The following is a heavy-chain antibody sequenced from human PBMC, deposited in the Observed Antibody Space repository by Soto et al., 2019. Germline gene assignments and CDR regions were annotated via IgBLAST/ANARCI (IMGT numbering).Heavy chain of an antibody. V-gene: IGHV3-7*01. CDR2: MKQDGSEE. CDR1: GFTFSSYW. J-gene: IGHJ6*02. Sequence: EVQLVESGGGLVQPGGSLRLSCVDSGFTFSSYWMSWVRQAPVKGLEWVGNMKQDGSEENYADSVKGRFTISRDNAKNSMYLQMNSLRVEDTAVYYCARIAASGRGWDVWGQGTTVVVSS. CDR3: ARIAASGRGWDV. D-gene: IGHD6-13*01.